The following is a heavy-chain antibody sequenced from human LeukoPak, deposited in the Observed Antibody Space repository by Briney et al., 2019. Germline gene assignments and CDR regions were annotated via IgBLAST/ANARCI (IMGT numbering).Heavy chain of an antibody. D-gene: IGHD3-9*01. CDR3: ARTHFDSLGWFDP. CDR2: IYHSGST. V-gene: IGHV4-39*07. J-gene: IGHJ5*02. Sequence: NPSETLSLTCTVSGGSMRSSNFYWGWIRQPPGKGLEWMGNIYHSGSTYYNPSVKSRVTVSVDVSSNRFSLHLTSVTAADTALYFCARTHFDSLGWFDPWGQGIQVIVSS. CDR1: GGSMRSSNFY.